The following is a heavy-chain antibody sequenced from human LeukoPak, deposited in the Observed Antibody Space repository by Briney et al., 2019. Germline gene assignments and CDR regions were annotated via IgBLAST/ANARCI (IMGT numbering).Heavy chain of an antibody. CDR3: ARGTAMALPSLYYYYYMDV. Sequence: GESLKISCKGSGYSFTSYWIGWVRQMPGKGLEWMGIIYPGDSDTRYSPSFQGQVTISADKSISTAYLQWSSLKAADTAVYYCARGTAMALPSLYYYYYMDVWGKGTTVTVSS. CDR1: GYSFTSYW. D-gene: IGHD5-18*01. J-gene: IGHJ6*03. CDR2: IYPGDSDT. V-gene: IGHV5-51*01.